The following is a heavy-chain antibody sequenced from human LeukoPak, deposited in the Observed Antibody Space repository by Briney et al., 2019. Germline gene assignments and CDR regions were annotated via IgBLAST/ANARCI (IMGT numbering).Heavy chain of an antibody. CDR3: ARDYASDY. CDR2: ISRSGDTI. V-gene: IGHV3-48*03. CDR1: GFTFSSFA. J-gene: IGHJ4*02. Sequence: GGSPRLSCAASGFTFSSFAMHWVRQAPGKGLEWVSYISRSGDTIYFADSVKGRFTISRDNAKNSLYLQMSSLRAEDTAVYYCARDYASDYWGQGTLVTVSS. D-gene: IGHD3-10*01.